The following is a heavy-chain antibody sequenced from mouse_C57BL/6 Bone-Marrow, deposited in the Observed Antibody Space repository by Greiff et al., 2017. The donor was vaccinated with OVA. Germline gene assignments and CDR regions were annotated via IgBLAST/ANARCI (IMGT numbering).Heavy chain of an antibody. D-gene: IGHD2-4*01. Sequence: EVKLVESGGGLVKPGGSLKLSCAASGFTFSSYTMSWVRQTPEKRLEWVATISGGGGNTYYPDSVKGRFTISRDNAKNTLYLQMSSRRSEDTALYYCARHGVYDYDAWFAYGGQGTLVTVSA. CDR2: ISGGGGNT. CDR3: ARHGVYDYDAWFAY. J-gene: IGHJ3*01. V-gene: IGHV5-9*01. CDR1: GFTFSSYT.